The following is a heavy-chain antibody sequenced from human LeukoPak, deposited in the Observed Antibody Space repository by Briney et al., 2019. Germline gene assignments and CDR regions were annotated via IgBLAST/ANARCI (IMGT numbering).Heavy chain of an antibody. CDR2: ISYDGSNI. V-gene: IGHV3-30*18. CDR1: GFTFSTYG. CDR3: AKEKCNRCETSYYFDY. Sequence: PGRSLRLSCAASGFTFSTYGMHWVRQAPGKGLELVAVISYDGSNIYYADCVKGRFTISRDSAKNTLYLQMNSLRAEDTAVYYCAKEKCNRCETSYYFDYWGQGTLVTVSS. D-gene: IGHD2-8*01. J-gene: IGHJ4*02.